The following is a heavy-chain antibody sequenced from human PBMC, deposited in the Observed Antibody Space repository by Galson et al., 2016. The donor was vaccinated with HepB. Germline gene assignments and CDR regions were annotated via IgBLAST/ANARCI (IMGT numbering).Heavy chain of an antibody. J-gene: IGHJ4*02. CDR3: ASQQLWPSFDY. V-gene: IGHV3-23*01. CDR1: GFTFSSSA. D-gene: IGHD5-18*01. Sequence: SLRLSCAASGFTFSSSAMSWVRQAPGQGLEWVSGIVGSGGTPYYAESVQGRFIVSRDNSKNILHLQMDSLRVEDTAIYYCASQQLWPSFDYWGQGILVTVSS. CDR2: IVGSGGTP.